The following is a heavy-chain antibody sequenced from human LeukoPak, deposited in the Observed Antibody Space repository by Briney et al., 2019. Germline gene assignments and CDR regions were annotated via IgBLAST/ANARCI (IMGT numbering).Heavy chain of an antibody. D-gene: IGHD3-22*01. CDR2: INPNSGGT. V-gene: IGHV1-2*02. CDR1: GYTFSAYY. J-gene: IGHJ4*02. Sequence: ASVKVSCKASGYTFSAYYMHWVRQAPGQGLEWIGGINPNSGGTNYAQKFRGTVNMTRDTSISTASMELSGLRSDDTAMYFCARDSDYDASGYYGTPYNFDYWGQGALVAVSS. CDR3: ARDSDYDASGYYGTPYNFDY.